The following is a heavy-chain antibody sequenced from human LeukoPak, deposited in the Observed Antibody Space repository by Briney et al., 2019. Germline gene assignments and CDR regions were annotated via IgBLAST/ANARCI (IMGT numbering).Heavy chain of an antibody. D-gene: IGHD3-10*01. CDR3: ATGGARYYCSDY. Sequence: PGGSLRLSCAASGFTFRHYWMSWVRQAPGKGLEWVANINQDGSEKYYVDSVKGRFTISRDNTRNSLYLQMSSLRAEDTAVYYCATGGARYYCSDYWGHGTLLTVSS. CDR2: INQDGSEK. V-gene: IGHV3-7*01. CDR1: GFTFRHYW. J-gene: IGHJ4*01.